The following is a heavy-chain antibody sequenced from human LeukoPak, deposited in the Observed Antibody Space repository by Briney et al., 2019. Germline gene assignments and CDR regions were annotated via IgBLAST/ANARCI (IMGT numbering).Heavy chain of an antibody. V-gene: IGHV3-23*05. CDR1: GFTLRDSA. CDR3: AKVLSDSENYHGLGWFDPNHGLGWFDP. J-gene: IGHJ5*02. CDR2: IYPSGIRK. D-gene: IGHD1-26*01. Sequence: PGGSLRLSCEVSGFTLRDSAMNWVRQAPGKGLEWVATIYPSGIRKYYADSVKGRFTVSRDKSKNTVFLQMNSLTAEDTAVYYFAKVLSDSENYHGLGWFDPNHGLGWFDPWGKGTLVTVSS.